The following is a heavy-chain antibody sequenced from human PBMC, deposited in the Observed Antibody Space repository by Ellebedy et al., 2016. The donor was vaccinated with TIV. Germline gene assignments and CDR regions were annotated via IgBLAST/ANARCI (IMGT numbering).Heavy chain of an antibody. J-gene: IGHJ6*04. V-gene: IGHV4-39*07. CDR1: GGSISSSSDY. Sequence: SETLSLXXTVSGGSISSSSDYWGWIRQPPGKGLEWIGSIYYSGSTYYNPSLKSRVTISVDTSKNQFSLKLSSVTAADTAVYYCAREGGPEPEFWGADVWGKGTTVTVSS. D-gene: IGHD3/OR15-3a*01. CDR3: AREGGPEPEFWGADV. CDR2: IYYSGST.